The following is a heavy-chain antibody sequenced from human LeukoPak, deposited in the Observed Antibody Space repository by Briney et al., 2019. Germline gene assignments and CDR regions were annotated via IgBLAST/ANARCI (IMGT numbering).Heavy chain of an antibody. V-gene: IGHV4-39*01. CDR1: GDSLGSGMYY. CDR2: IYYDGST. Sequence: SETLSLTCTVSGDSLGSGMYYWGWIRQAPGKGLDWIGSIYYDGSTHCNPSLKSRVTISVDTSKNQFSLKLSSVTAADTAVYYCARISADGSSYYYVDYWGQGTLVTVSS. D-gene: IGHD3-22*01. CDR3: ARISADGSSYYYVDY. J-gene: IGHJ4*02.